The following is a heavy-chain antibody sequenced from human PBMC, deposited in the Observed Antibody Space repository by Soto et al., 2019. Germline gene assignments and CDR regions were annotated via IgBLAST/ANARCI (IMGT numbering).Heavy chain of an antibody. CDR3: ARDTTSRMYYYDSSGSGDFDY. CDR1: GFTFSSYE. J-gene: IGHJ4*02. Sequence: GGSLRLSCAASGFTFSSYEMNWVRQAPGKGLEWVSYISSSGSTIYYADSVKGRFTISRDNAKNSLYLQMNSLRAEDTAVYYCARDTTSRMYYYDSSGSGDFDYWGQGTLVTVSS. D-gene: IGHD3-22*01. CDR2: ISSSGSTI. V-gene: IGHV3-48*03.